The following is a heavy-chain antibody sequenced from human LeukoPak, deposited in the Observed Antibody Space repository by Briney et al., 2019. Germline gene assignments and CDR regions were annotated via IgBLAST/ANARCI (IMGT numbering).Heavy chain of an antibody. V-gene: IGHV3-23*01. J-gene: IGHJ4*02. CDR2: ISASGSAT. CDR1: GFIFSNYG. Sequence: GGSLRLSCAASGFIFSNYGMNWVRQAPGKGLEWVAAISASGSATSYADSVRGRFTISRDNSKNMLFLQMNSLRDEDTAVYYCAKSTGSSPYYFDYWGQGTLVIVSS. D-gene: IGHD3-10*01. CDR3: AKSTGSSPYYFDY.